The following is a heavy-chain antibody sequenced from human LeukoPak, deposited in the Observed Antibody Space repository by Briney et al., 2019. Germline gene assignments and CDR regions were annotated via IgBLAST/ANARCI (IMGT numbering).Heavy chain of an antibody. V-gene: IGHV3-23*01. CDR3: ARVLAESIELWAYFDY. Sequence: GGSLRLSCAASGFTFSSYAMSWVRQAPGKGLEWVSAISGSGGSTYYADSVKGRFTISRDNSKNTLYLQMNSLRAEDTAVYYCARVLAESIELWAYFDYLGQGTLVTVSS. CDR2: ISGSGGST. J-gene: IGHJ4*02. D-gene: IGHD3-16*01. CDR1: GFTFSSYA.